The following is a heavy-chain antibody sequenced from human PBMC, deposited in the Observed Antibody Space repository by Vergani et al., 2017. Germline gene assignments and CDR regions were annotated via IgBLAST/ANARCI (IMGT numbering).Heavy chain of an antibody. V-gene: IGHV1-45*02. CDR2: ITPFNGNT. Sequence: QMQLVQSGAEVKKPGSSVKVSCKASGYTFTYRYLHWVRQAPGQALEWMGWITPFNGNTNYAQKFQDRVTITRDRSMSTAYMELSSLRSEDTAMYYCASSLGGSYYANYFDYWGQGTLATVSS. D-gene: IGHD1-26*01. J-gene: IGHJ4*02. CDR1: GYTFTYRY. CDR3: ASSLGGSYYANYFDY.